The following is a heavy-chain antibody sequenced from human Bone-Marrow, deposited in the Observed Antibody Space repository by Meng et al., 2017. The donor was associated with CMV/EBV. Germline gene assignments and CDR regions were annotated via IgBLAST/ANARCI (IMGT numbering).Heavy chain of an antibody. CDR1: GYTFTGYY. CDR2: INPNSGGT. V-gene: IGHV1-2*02. CDR3: ARDVWGDIVVVPAAICGS. J-gene: IGHJ5*02. Sequence: ASVKVSCKASGYTFTGYYMHWVRQAPGQGLEWMGWINPNSGGTNYAQKFQGRVTMTRDTSISTAYMELSRLRSDDTAVYYCARDVWGDIVVVPAAICGSWGQGTLVTVSS. D-gene: IGHD2-2*01.